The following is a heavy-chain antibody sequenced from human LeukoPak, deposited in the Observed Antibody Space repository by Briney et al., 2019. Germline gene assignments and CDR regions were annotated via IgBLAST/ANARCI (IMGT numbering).Heavy chain of an antibody. J-gene: IGHJ4*02. D-gene: IGHD3-10*01. CDR2: ISYDGSNK. CDR1: GSTFSSYA. V-gene: IGHV3-30*04. CDR3: ARPFMVRGVISYYFDY. Sequence: GRSLRLSCAASGSTFSSYAMHWVRQAPGKGLEWVAVISYDGSNKYYADSVKGRFTISRDNSKNTLYLQMNSLRAEDTAVYYCARPFMVRGVISYYFDYWGQGTLVTVSS.